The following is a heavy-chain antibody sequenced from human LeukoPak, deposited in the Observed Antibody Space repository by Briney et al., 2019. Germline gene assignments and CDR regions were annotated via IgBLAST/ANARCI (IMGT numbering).Heavy chain of an antibody. V-gene: IGHV3-30-3*01. D-gene: IGHD4-17*01. CDR3: ARDLREYRDYVAYFDS. Sequence: GGSLRLSCTASGITFSNHAMHWVRQAPGKGLEWVAVILYDGSQKYFADSVKGRFTISRDNSEHTLYLQMNSLRTEDTAVYYCARDLREYRDYVAYFDSWGQGTLVTVSS. CDR2: ILYDGSQK. CDR1: GITFSNHA. J-gene: IGHJ4*02.